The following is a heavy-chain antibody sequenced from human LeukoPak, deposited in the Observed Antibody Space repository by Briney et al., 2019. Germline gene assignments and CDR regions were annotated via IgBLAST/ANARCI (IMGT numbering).Heavy chain of an antibody. D-gene: IGHD3-22*01. J-gene: IGHJ4*02. V-gene: IGHV3-23*01. CDR1: GFSFNNFG. CDR2: ISGTGGST. CDR3: AKSSYYDSSGFYREYYFDY. Sequence: GGSLRLSCVASGFSFNNFGMSWVRQAPGRGLEWVSSISGTGGSTHYADSVKGRFTISRDSSKNTLYLQMNSLRAGDTAVYYCAKSSYYDSSGFYREYYFDYWGQGTLVPVSS.